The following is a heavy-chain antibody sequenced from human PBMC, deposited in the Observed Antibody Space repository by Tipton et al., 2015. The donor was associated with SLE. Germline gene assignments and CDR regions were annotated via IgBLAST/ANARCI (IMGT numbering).Heavy chain of an antibody. CDR2: IYYSGST. V-gene: IGHV4-39*07. J-gene: IGHJ6*03. CDR1: GGSISSSSYY. CDR3: ARSQWEPGYMDV. Sequence: TLSLTCTVSGGSISSSSYYWGWIRQPPGKGLEWIGSIYYSGSTNYKSSLRGRVTISVDKSKNQFSLKLTSVTAADTAVYYCARSQWEPGYMDVWGKGTTVTVSS. D-gene: IGHD1-26*01.